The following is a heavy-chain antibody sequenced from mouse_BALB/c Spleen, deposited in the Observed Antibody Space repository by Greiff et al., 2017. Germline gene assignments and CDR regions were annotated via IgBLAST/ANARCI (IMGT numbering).Heavy chain of an antibody. CDR1: GYSITSDYA. J-gene: IGHJ4*01. CDR2: ISYSGST. CDR3: AGNYQYPYYAMDY. V-gene: IGHV3-2*02. Sequence: EVQLVESGPGLVKPSQSLSLTCTVTGYSITSDYAWNWIRQFPGNKLEWMGYISYSGSTSYNPSLKSRISITRDTSKNQFFLQLNSVTTEDTATYYCAGNYQYPYYAMDYWGQGTSVTVSS. D-gene: IGHD2-1*01.